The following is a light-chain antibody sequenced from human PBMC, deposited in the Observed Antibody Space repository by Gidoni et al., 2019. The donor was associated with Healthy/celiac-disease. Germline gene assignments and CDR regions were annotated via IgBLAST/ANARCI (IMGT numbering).Light chain of an antibody. J-gene: IGKJ1*01. Sequence: EIVMTQSPATLSVSPGERATLSCRASQSVSSNLAWYQQKPGQAPRLLIYGASTRATGIPDRFSGSGSGTEFTLTISSLQSEDFAVYYCQQYNNWPPWTFGQXTKVEIK. CDR1: QSVSSN. CDR2: GAS. CDR3: QQYNNWPPWT. V-gene: IGKV3-15*01.